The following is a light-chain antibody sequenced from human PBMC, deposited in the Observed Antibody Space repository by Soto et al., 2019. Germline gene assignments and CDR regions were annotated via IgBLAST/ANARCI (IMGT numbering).Light chain of an antibody. J-gene: IGKJ1*01. Sequence: IVMTQSPVTMSVSPGERDTLSCRASQSISTNLAWYQQKPGRAPRLLIYGASTRATGIPARFSGCVSGTEVTLTISSLQSEDFAVYYCQHYNNWPPWTVGQGTKVETK. CDR1: QSISTN. CDR2: GAS. V-gene: IGKV3-15*01. CDR3: QHYNNWPPWT.